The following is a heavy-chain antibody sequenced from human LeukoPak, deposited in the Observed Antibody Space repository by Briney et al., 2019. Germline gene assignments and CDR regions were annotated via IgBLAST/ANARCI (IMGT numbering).Heavy chain of an antibody. CDR1: GGSISSYY. CDR3: AGGHYYYYGMDV. J-gene: IGHJ6*02. V-gene: IGHV4-59*01. CDR2: IYYSGST. Sequence: SETLSLTCTVSGGSISSYYWSWIRQPPGKGLGWIGYIYYSGSTNYNPSLKSRVTISVDTSKNQFSLKLSSVTAADTAVYYCAGGHYYYYGMDVWGQGTTVTVSS.